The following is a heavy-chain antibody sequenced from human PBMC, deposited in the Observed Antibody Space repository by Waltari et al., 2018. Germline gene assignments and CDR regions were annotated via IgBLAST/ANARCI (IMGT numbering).Heavy chain of an antibody. J-gene: IGHJ4*02. CDR2: ISGSGGST. CDR3: AKDLGYYDSSGYYWQVGY. D-gene: IGHD3-22*01. Sequence: EVQLLESGGGLVQPGGSLRLSCAASGFTFSSYAMSWVRQAPGKWLEWVSAISGSGGSTYYADSVKGRFTISRDNSKNTLYLQMNSLRAEDTAVYYCAKDLGYYDSSGYYWQVGYWGQGTLVTVSS. V-gene: IGHV3-23*01. CDR1: GFTFSSYA.